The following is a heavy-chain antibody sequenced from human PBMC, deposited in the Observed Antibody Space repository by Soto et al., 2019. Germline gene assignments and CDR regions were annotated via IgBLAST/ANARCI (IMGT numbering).Heavy chain of an antibody. V-gene: IGHV5-51*01. CDR3: ARAREGGYGGYDAPLDY. CDR1: GYTFSTYW. CDR2: IYPGDSET. D-gene: IGHD5-12*01. Sequence: GESLKISCKVSGYTFSTYWIAWMRQMPGKGLEWMGIIYPGDSETRYNPSFQGQVTISADESVSTAYLQWTSLKASDTGIYYCARAREGGYGGYDAPLDYWGQGTPVTVSS. J-gene: IGHJ4*02.